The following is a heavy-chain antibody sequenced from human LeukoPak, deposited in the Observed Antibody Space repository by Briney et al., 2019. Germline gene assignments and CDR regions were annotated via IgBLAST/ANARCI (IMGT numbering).Heavy chain of an antibody. CDR3: AKGDNWNYENFQH. CDR2: ISGSGGST. D-gene: IGHD1-7*01. J-gene: IGHJ1*01. Sequence: GGSLRLSCAASGFTFSSYAMSWVRQAPGKGLEWVSAISGSGGSTYYADSVKGRFTISRDNSKNTLYLQMNSLGAEDTAVYYCAKGDNWNYENFQHWGQGTLVTVSS. V-gene: IGHV3-23*01. CDR1: GFTFSSYA.